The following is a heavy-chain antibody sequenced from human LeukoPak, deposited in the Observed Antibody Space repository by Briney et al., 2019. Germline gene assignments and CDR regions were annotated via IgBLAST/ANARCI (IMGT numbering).Heavy chain of an antibody. CDR2: ISSSSSYI. CDR1: GFTFSSYS. CDR3: ARVRFFDSSVLTRKRSYYFDY. J-gene: IGHJ4*02. V-gene: IGHV3-21*01. Sequence: GGSLRLSCAASGFTFSSYSMNWVRQAPGKGLEWVSSISSSSSYIYYADSVKGRFTISRDNAKNSLYLQMNSLRAEDTAVYYCARVRFFDSSVLTRKRSYYFDYWGQGTLVTVSS. D-gene: IGHD3-22*01.